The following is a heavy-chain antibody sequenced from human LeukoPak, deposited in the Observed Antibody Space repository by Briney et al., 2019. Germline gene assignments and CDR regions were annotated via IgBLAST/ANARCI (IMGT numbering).Heavy chain of an antibody. CDR1: GFTVSSNY. CDR3: ARDSYDILTGRLYYFDY. V-gene: IGHV3-53*01. CDR2: IYSGGST. Sequence: GGSLRLSCAASGFTVSSNYMSWVRQAPGKGLEWVSVIYSGGSTYYADSVKGRFTISRDNSKNTLYLQMNSLRAEDTAVYYCARDSYDILTGRLYYFDYWGQGTLVTVSS. J-gene: IGHJ4*02. D-gene: IGHD3-9*01.